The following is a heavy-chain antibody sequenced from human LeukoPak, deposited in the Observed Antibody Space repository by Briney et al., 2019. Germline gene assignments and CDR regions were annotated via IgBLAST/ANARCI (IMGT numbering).Heavy chain of an antibody. Sequence: PGGSVRLSCAASGFTFSSYWMHWVRQAPGKGLVWVSRINSDGSSTSHADSVKGRFTISRDNAKNTLYLQMNSLRAEDTAVYYCARESSVGAHKAFDYWGQGTLVTVSS. CDR2: INSDGSST. J-gene: IGHJ4*02. CDR3: ARESSVGAHKAFDY. CDR1: GFTFSSYW. V-gene: IGHV3-74*01. D-gene: IGHD1-26*01.